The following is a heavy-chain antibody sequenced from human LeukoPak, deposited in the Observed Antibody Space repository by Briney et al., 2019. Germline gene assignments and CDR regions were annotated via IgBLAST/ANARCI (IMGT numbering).Heavy chain of an antibody. CDR1: GFTFSSYG. J-gene: IGHJ4*02. D-gene: IGHD3-22*01. CDR2: ISGSGAST. Sequence: GGSLRLSCAASGFTFSSYGMSWVRQAPGKGLEWVSAISGSGASTYHADSVKGRFTISRDNSKNTLYLQMNSLRSEDTAVYYCAKEVVVVIRDYYFDYWGQGTLVTVSS. V-gene: IGHV3-23*01. CDR3: AKEVVVVIRDYYFDY.